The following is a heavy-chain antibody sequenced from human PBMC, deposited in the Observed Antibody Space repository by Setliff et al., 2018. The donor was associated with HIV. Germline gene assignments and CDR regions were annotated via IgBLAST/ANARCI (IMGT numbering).Heavy chain of an antibody. D-gene: IGHD1-26*01. Sequence: SETLSLTCTVSNYFISNSYYWGWIRQPPGKGLEWIATTHHRGRTYYNPSLKNRVTISVDTSKNQFYLNLSSVTAADTAVYYCARRKVGAHTGGWFDPWGQGTLVTVSS. J-gene: IGHJ5*02. CDR3: ARRKVGAHTGGWFDP. CDR2: THHRGRT. V-gene: IGHV4-38-2*02. CDR1: NYFISNSYY.